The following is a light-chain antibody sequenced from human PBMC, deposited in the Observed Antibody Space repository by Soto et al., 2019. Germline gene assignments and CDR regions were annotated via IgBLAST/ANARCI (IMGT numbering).Light chain of an antibody. CDR1: QRISSW. J-gene: IGKJ5*01. V-gene: IGKV1-12*01. Sequence: DIPMTQSPSSVSASVGDRVTITCRASQRISSWVDWYQQKPGKAPKLLIYTASSLQSGVPSRFSVSGSETDFILTITSLQPEDFATYYCQQAHSFPVTFGQGTRLDIK. CDR3: QQAHSFPVT. CDR2: TAS.